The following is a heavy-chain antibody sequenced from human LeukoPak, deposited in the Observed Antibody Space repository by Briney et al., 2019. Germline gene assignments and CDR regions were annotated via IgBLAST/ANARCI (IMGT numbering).Heavy chain of an antibody. CDR1: GFTFSDFR. CDR2: IKQDGSEN. Sequence: GGSLRLSCAASGFTFSDFRMSWVRQAPGKGLEGVAIIKQDGSENYYVDSVKGRFTSSRDNTKNSLYLQMNSLSAEDTAVYYCARASANYWGQGTLVTVSS. V-gene: IGHV3-7*01. J-gene: IGHJ4*02. D-gene: IGHD3-3*01. CDR3: ARASANY.